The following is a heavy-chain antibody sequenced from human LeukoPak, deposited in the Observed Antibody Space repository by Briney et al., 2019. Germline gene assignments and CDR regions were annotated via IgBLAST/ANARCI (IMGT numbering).Heavy chain of an antibody. CDR1: GFTLSDYY. Sequence: PGGSLRLSCAASGFTLSDYYMSWIRQAPGKGLEWVSYISSSGSTIYYADSVKGRFTISRDNAKSSLYLQMNSLRAEDTAVYYCARGSGWYSVYYFDYWGQGTRVTVSS. CDR3: ARGSGWYSVYYFDY. V-gene: IGHV3-11*01. J-gene: IGHJ4*02. D-gene: IGHD6-19*01. CDR2: ISSSGSTI.